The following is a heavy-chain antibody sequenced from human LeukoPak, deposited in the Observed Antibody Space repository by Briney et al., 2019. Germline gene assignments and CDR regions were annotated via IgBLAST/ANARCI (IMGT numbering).Heavy chain of an antibody. Sequence: ASVKVSCKASGYTFTGYYMHWMRQAPGQGLEWMGWINPNSGGTNYAQKFQGRVTMTRDTSISTAYMELSRLRSDDTAVYYCAREGLPTTWRYYYYMDVWGKGTTVTVSS. CDR1: GYTFTGYY. D-gene: IGHD4-17*01. J-gene: IGHJ6*03. CDR3: AREGLPTTWRYYYYMDV. CDR2: INPNSGGT. V-gene: IGHV1-2*02.